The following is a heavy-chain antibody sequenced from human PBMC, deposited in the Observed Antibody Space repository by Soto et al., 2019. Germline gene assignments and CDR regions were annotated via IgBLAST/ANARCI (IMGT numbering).Heavy chain of an antibody. CDR2: MNPNSGNT. V-gene: IGHV1-8*01. D-gene: IGHD3-16*01. J-gene: IGHJ4*02. CDR3: ARGVATYAPLTIDY. CDR1: GYTFTSYD. Sequence: GASVKVSCKASGYTFTSYDINWVRQATGQGLEWMGWMNPNSGNTGYAQKFQGRVTMTRNTSISTAYMELSSLRSEDTAVYYCARGVATYAPLTIDYWGQGTLVTVSS.